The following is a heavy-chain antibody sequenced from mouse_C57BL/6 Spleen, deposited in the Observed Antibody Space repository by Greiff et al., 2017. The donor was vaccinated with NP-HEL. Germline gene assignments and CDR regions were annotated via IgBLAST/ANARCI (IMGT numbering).Heavy chain of an antibody. V-gene: IGHV1-69*01. CDR1: GYTFTSYW. J-gene: IGHJ3*01. CDR2: LDPSDSYT. CDR3: ARWGLRFAY. D-gene: IGHD2-2*01. Sequence: VQLQQPGAELVMPGASVKLSCKASGYTFTSYWMHWVKQRPGQGLEWIGELDPSDSYTNYNQKFKGKSTLTVDKSSSTGYMQLSSLTSEDSAVYYCARWGLRFAYWGQGTLVTVSA.